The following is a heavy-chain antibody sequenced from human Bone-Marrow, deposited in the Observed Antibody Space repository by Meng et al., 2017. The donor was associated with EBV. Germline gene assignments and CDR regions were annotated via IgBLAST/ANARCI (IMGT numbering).Heavy chain of an antibody. J-gene: IGHJ4*02. V-gene: IGHV3-74*01. Sequence: VQEVASGGALVQPGGSPRLSCAAAGFSFTSYWMHWVRHAPGKGPVWVARLNKHGTITTYAHSVQGPFTISRDNAKNTLYLQMNSLRVEDTDVYDCARDLVGSDDYWGQGTLVTVSS. CDR3: ARDLVGSDDY. CDR2: LNKHGTIT. CDR1: GFSFTSYW.